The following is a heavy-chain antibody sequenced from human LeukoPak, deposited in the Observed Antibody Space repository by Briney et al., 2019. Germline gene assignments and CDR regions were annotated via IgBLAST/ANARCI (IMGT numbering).Heavy chain of an antibody. CDR2: ISSSGSTI. D-gene: IGHD6-13*01. CDR3: ARQIAAAGFAFDI. J-gene: IGHJ3*02. CDR1: GFTFSDYY. V-gene: IGHV3-11*01. Sequence: GGSLRLSCAASGFTFSDYYMSWIRQAPGKGLEWVSYISSSGSTIYYADSVEGRFTISRDNAKNSLYLQMNSLRAEDTAVYYCARQIAAAGFAFDIWGQGTMVTVSS.